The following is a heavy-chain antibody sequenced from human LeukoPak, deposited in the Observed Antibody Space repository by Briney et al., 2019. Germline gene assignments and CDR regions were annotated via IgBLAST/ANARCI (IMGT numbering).Heavy chain of an antibody. CDR2: ISGYNGDT. CDR3: AREDSGFPPDY. V-gene: IGHV1-18*04. CDR1: GYIFTAYG. D-gene: IGHD6-19*01. Sequence: ASVKVSCKASGYIFTAYGISWVRQAPGQGLEWMGWISGYNGDTKYAQELQGRATMTTDTSTNTAYMELGSLRSDDTAVYYCAREDSGFPPDYWGQGTLVTVSS. J-gene: IGHJ4*02.